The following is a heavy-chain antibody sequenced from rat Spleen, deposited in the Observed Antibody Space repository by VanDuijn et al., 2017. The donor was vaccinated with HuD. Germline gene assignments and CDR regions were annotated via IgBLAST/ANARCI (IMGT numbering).Heavy chain of an antibody. CDR2: ISYDGSST. J-gene: IGHJ4*01. V-gene: IGHV5-29*01. D-gene: IGHD1-1*01. Sequence: EVQLVESGGGLVQPGRSLKLSCAASGFTFSNYGMAWVRQAPTKGLEWVATISYDGSSTYYRDSVKGRFTISRDNAKSTLYLEMDSLRSEDTATYYCARHSLGGYVMDAWGQGASVTVSS. CDR3: ARHSLGGYVMDA. CDR1: GFTFSNYG.